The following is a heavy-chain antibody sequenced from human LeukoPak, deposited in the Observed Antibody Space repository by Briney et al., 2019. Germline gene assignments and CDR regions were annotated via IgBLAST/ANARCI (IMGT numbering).Heavy chain of an antibody. V-gene: IGHV1-69*05. CDR3: ARDGGVGATRAIDAFDI. Sequence: ASVKVSCKASGGTFSSYAISWVRQAPGQGLEWMGGIIPIFGTTNYAQKFQGRVTMTRDTSISTAYMELSRLRSDDTAVYYCARDGGVGATRAIDAFDIWGQGTMVTVSS. CDR1: GGTFSSYA. J-gene: IGHJ3*02. D-gene: IGHD1-26*01. CDR2: IIPIFGTT.